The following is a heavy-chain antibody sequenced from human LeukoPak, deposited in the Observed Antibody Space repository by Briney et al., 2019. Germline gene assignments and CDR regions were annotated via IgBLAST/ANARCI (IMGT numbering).Heavy chain of an antibody. V-gene: IGHV1-69*05. D-gene: IGHD5-24*01. J-gene: IGHJ4*02. CDR3: ARWESDGYNSY. Sequence: SVKVSCKASGGTVSSYGISWVRQAPGQGEEWMGGIIPIFGTGNYAQKFQGRVTITTDESTSTAYIELSSLRSEDTAVYYCARWESDGYNSYCGQGTLVTVSS. CDR2: IIPIFGTG. CDR1: GGTVSSYG.